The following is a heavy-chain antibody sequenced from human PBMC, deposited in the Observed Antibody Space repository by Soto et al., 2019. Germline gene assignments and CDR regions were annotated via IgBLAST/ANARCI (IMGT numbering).Heavy chain of an antibody. CDR3: ARESEDLTSNFDY. V-gene: IGHV3-21*06. Sequence: EVQLVESGGGLIQPGGSLRLSCAASGFTFSSHSINWVRQAPGKGLEWVSSISSTTNYIYYGDSMKGRFTISRDNAKNSLYLEMNSLRAEDTAVYYCARESEDLTSNFDYWGQGTLVTVSS. CDR1: GFTFSSHS. J-gene: IGHJ4*02. CDR2: ISSTTNYI.